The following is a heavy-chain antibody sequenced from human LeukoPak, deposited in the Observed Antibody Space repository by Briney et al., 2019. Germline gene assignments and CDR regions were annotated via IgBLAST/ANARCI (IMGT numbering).Heavy chain of an antibody. Sequence: GGSLRLSCAASGFTFSSYWMSWVRQAPGKGLEWVAIIKQDGSEKYYVDSVKDRFTISRDNAKNSLYLQMNSLRAEDMAVYYCARDAIGITTYDSYFDNWGQGTLVTVSS. CDR2: IKQDGSEK. V-gene: IGHV3-7*01. CDR1: GFTFSSYW. CDR3: ARDAIGITTYDSYFDN. J-gene: IGHJ4*02. D-gene: IGHD3-22*01.